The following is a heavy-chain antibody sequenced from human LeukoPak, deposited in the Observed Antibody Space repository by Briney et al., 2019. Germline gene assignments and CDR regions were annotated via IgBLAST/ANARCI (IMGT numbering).Heavy chain of an antibody. CDR3: ARVPYSSSWPQYYYYYYMDV. Sequence: SEALSLTCTVSGGSISSYYWSWIRQPPGKGLEWIGYIYYSGSTNYNPSLKSRVTISVDTSKNQFSLKLSSVTAADTAVYYCARVPYSSSWPQYYYYYYMDVWGKGTTVTVSS. V-gene: IGHV4-59*01. CDR1: GGSISSYY. CDR2: IYYSGST. D-gene: IGHD6-13*01. J-gene: IGHJ6*03.